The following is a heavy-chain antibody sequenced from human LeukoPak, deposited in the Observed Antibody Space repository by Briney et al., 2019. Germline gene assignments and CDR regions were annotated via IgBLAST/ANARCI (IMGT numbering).Heavy chain of an antibody. J-gene: IGHJ1*01. Sequence: PSETLSLTCTVSGGSISTYYWNWIRQPPGKGLEWIGYIYHSGSTNYNPSLQSRVTISVDTSKNQFSLNLNSVTAADTAVYYCARGGATRLHFQNWGQGTLVTVSS. CDR3: ARGGATRLHFQN. D-gene: IGHD6-6*01. CDR2: IYHSGST. CDR1: GGSISTYY. V-gene: IGHV4-59*01.